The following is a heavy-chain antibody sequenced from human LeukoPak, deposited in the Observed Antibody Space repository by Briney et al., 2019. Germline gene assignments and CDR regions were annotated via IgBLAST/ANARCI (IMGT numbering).Heavy chain of an antibody. CDR1: GGSISSSSYY. V-gene: IGHV4-39*01. Sequence: KTSETLSLTCTVSGGSISSSSYYWGWIRQPPGKGLEGIGSIYYSGSTYYNPSLKSRVTISVDTSKNQFSLKLSSVTAADTAVYYCARLGAMVRGVATYYFDYWGQGTLVTVSS. J-gene: IGHJ4*02. CDR2: IYYSGST. CDR3: ARLGAMVRGVATYYFDY. D-gene: IGHD3-10*01.